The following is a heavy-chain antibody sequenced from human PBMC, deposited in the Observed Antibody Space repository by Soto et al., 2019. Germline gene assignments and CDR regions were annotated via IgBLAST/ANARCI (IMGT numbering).Heavy chain of an antibody. V-gene: IGHV1-3*01. CDR3: AREVAVAGTPPHYYYYGMDV. J-gene: IGHJ6*02. Sequence: ASVKVSCKASGYTFTSYAMHWVRRAPGQRLEWMGWINAGNGNTKYSQKFQGRVTITRDTSASTAYMELSSLRSEDTAVYYCAREVAVAGTPPHYYYYGMDVWGQGTTVTVSS. CDR2: INAGNGNT. D-gene: IGHD6-19*01. CDR1: GYTFTSYA.